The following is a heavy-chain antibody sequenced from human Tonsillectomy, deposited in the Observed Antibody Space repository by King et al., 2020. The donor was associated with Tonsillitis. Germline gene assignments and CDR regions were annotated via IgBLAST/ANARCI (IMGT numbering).Heavy chain of an antibody. D-gene: IGHD3-3*01. V-gene: IGHV3-23*04. CDR3: AKDRDFWSPHGMDV. J-gene: IGHJ6*02. Sequence: VQLVGSGGGLIQPGGSLRLSCAASGFTFSSYAMSWVRQATGQGLEWVSGISGSGSSTYYADSVKGRFAISRDNSKNTLYLQMNSLRAEDTAVYYCAKDRDFWSPHGMDVWGQGTTVTVSS. CDR1: GFTFSSYA. CDR2: ISGSGSST.